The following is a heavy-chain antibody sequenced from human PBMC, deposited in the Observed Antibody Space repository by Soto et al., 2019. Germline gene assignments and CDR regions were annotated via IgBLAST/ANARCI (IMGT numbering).Heavy chain of an antibody. Sequence: EVQLVESGGGLVKPGGSLRLSCAASGFTFSSYSMNWVRQAPGKGLEWVSSISSSSSYIYYADSVKGRITISRDNAKNSLYLQMNSLRAEDTAVYYCARVTGYSYGGFDYWGQGTLVTVSS. D-gene: IGHD5-18*01. CDR3: ARVTGYSYGGFDY. CDR1: GFTFSSYS. CDR2: ISSSSSYI. V-gene: IGHV3-21*01. J-gene: IGHJ4*02.